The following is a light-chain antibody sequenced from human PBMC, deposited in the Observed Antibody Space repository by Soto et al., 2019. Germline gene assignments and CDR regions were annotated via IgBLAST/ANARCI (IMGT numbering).Light chain of an antibody. CDR1: ESISRN. V-gene: IGKV3-15*01. J-gene: IGKJ4*01. CDR3: QQHGISPLT. CDR2: GAS. Sequence: EMVVTHSPATLSMSPCGRATLSCSTSESISRNLAWYQQKLGQAPRLLIYGASTRATGVPDRFTGSGSGTDFILTITSLQSEDFAVYYCQQHGISPLTFGGGTKVDIK.